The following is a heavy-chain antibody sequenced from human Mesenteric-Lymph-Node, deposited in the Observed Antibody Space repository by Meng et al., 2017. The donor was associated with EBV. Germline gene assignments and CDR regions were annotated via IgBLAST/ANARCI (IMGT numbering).Heavy chain of an antibody. Sequence: QLPLKRLGPALVKPTHTLNVTRTFSVFSLSTSGVGVVWIRQPLGKALEWLALIYWDDDKRYSPSLKSRLTVTTDTSKSQVVLTMSNMDPVDTATYYCAHLRGSSSPALDYWGQGTLVTVSS. CDR3: AHLRGSSSPALDY. J-gene: IGHJ4*02. V-gene: IGHV2-5*02. CDR2: IYWDDDK. D-gene: IGHD6-13*01. CDR1: VFSLSTSGVG.